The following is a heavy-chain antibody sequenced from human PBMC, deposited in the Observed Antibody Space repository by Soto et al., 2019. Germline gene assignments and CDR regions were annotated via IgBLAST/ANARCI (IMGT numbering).Heavy chain of an antibody. V-gene: IGHV1-46*01. CDR2: INPSGGST. D-gene: IGHD2-15*01. CDR1: GYTFTSYY. CDR3: ARDEWDCSGGSCYSFDY. Sequence: QVQLVQSGAEVKKPGASVKVSCKASGYTFTSYYMHWVRQAPGQGLEWMGIINPSGGSTSYAQKFQRRVTMTRDTSTSTVYMELSSLRSEDTAVYYCARDEWDCSGGSCYSFDYWGQGTLVTVSS. J-gene: IGHJ4*02.